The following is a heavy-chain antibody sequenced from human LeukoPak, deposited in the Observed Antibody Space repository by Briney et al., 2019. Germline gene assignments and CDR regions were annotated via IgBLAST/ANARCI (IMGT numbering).Heavy chain of an antibody. J-gene: IGHJ4*02. CDR3: ARAWQLVVY. V-gene: IGHV3-30*04. CDR2: ISYDGSNE. D-gene: IGHD6-13*01. CDR1: GFTFSSYV. Sequence: GRSLRLSCAASGFTFSSYVMHWVRQAPGKGLEWVAIISYDGSNEYYADSVKGRFTISRDNAKNSLYLQMNSLRAEDTAVYYCARAWQLVVYWGQGTLVTVSS.